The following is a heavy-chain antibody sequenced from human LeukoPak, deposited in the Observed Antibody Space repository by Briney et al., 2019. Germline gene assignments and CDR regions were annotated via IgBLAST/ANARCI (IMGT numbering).Heavy chain of an antibody. J-gene: IGHJ4*02. D-gene: IGHD3-3*01. CDR2: MYPNSGNT. Sequence: ASVKVSCKASGYTFTSYDINWVRQATGQGLEWMGWMYPNSGNTGYAQKFQGRVTMTRNTSISTAYMELSSLRSEDTAVYYCARALSETTYCDFWSGRYYFDYWGQGTLVTVSS. CDR3: ARALSETTYCDFWSGRYYFDY. V-gene: IGHV1-8*01. CDR1: GYTFTSYD.